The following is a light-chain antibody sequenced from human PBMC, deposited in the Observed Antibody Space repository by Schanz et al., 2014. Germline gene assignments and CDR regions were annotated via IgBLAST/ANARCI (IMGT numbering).Light chain of an antibody. Sequence: QSVLTQPAFVSGSPGQSITISCTGTSSDIGGYNFVSWYRQHPGKAPKLMIYDVTSRPSGVSNRFSGSKSGNTASLTISGLQAEDEADYYCSSYTSSSTLRGVFGGGTKLTVL. J-gene: IGLJ3*02. CDR2: DVT. CDR3: SSYTSSSTLRGV. V-gene: IGLV2-14*03. CDR1: SSDIGGYNF.